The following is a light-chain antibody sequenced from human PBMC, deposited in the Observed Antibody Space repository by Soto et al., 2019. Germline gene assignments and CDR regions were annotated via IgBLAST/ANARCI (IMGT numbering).Light chain of an antibody. V-gene: IGLV2-8*01. CDR1: SSDVGGYNY. CDR3: SSYADGNNFDVV. J-gene: IGLJ2*01. Sequence: QSVLTQPPSASGSPGQSVTISCTGTSSDVGGYNYVSWYQQHPGKAPKLMIYEVSKRPSGVPDRFSGSKSGNTASLTVSGLQAEDEADYYYSSYADGNNFDVVFGGGTKLTVL. CDR2: EVS.